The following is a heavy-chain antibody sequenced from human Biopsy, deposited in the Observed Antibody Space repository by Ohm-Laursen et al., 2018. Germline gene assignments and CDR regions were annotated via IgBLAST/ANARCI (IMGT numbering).Heavy chain of an antibody. CDR1: GYAVTEFS. CDR2: FAPENGKT. V-gene: IGHV1-24*01. J-gene: IGHJ4*02. D-gene: IGHD2-15*01. CDR3: AREAIGYQLPCDD. Sequence: ASVKVSCNVSGYAVTEFSMHWVRQAPGKGLEWMGGFAPENGKTIYAQKFQGRVTMTEDTSTDTAYMELSSLTSEDTAMFYCAREAIGYQLPCDDWGQGTLVTVSS.